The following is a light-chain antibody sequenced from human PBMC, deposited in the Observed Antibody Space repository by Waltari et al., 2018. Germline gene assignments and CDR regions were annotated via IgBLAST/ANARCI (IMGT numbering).Light chain of an antibody. CDR1: QSVSSN. CDR3: QQYNNWPSWT. J-gene: IGKJ1*01. V-gene: IGKV3D-15*03. CDR2: GAS. Sequence: EIVMTQSPATLSVSPGDRATLPCRASQSVSSNLAWYQQKPGQAPRLLIYGASISATGSPARFSGSGSGTEFTLTISILQSEDFAVYYCQQYNNWPSWTFGQGTKVEIK.